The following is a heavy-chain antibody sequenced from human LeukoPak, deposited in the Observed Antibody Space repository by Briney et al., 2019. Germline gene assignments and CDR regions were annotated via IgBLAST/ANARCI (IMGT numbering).Heavy chain of an antibody. CDR1: GGSLSSCRFY. CDR3: ARDGDLLWFGESNSG. Sequence: PSETLSLTCTVSGGSLSSCRFYWRWLPQPPGKGVVWFGSLYYSGSTYYNPSLKSRVTISVDTSKNQFSLKLSSVTAADTAVYYCARDGDLLWFGESNSGWGQGTLVTVSS. V-gene: IGHV4-39*07. CDR2: LYYSGST. D-gene: IGHD3-10*01. J-gene: IGHJ4*02.